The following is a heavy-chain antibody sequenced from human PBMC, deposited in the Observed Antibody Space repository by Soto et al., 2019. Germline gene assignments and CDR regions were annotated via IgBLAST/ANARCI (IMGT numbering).Heavy chain of an antibody. Sequence: GSLRLSCAASGFTFSSYAMRWVRQAPGKGLEWVAVIWYDGSNKYYADSVKGRFTISRDNSKNTLYLQMNSLRAEDTAVYYCAREVETYLDYWGQGTLVTVSS. V-gene: IGHV3-33*01. CDR2: IWYDGSNK. J-gene: IGHJ4*02. CDR3: AREVETYLDY. CDR1: GFTFSSYA.